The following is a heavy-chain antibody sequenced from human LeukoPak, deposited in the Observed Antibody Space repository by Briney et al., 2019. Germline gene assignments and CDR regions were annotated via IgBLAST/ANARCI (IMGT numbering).Heavy chain of an antibody. V-gene: IGHV3-23*01. CDR3: AKPARTDYADY. Sequence: GGSLRLSCAASGFTLSNYAMNWVRQAPGKGLEWVSSINGSGDKTYYADSVKGRFTISRDNSKNTLYLQMNSLRAEDTAVYYCAKPARTDYADYWGQGTLVTVSS. CDR2: INGSGDKT. D-gene: IGHD1-14*01. CDR1: GFTLSNYA. J-gene: IGHJ4*02.